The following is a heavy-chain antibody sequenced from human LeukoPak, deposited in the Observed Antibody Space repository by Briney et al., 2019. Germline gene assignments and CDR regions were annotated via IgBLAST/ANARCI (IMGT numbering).Heavy chain of an antibody. D-gene: IGHD5-18*01. CDR2: IKQDGSEK. V-gene: IGHV3-7*01. J-gene: IGHJ6*03. Sequence: GGSLRLSCAASGFTFSSYWMSWVRQAPGKGLEWVANIKQDGSEKYYVDSVKGRFTISRDNAKNSLYLQMNSLRAEDTAVYYCARDILVQLWPIGYYMDVWGKGTTVTVSS. CDR3: ARDILVQLWPIGYYMDV. CDR1: GFTFSSYW.